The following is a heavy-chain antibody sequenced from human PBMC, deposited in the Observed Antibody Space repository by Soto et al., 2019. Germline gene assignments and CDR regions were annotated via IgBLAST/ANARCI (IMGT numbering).Heavy chain of an antibody. Sequence: QVRLVQSGSEVKKPWASVKVSCKASGYTFTSYGISWVLQAPGQGLEWMGWSINYNFKTNYAQKFQGRVTMTTDTSTSTAYMELRRLRSDDTAVYYCATRFCSTRSCQLEYWRQGSLVTVSS. D-gene: IGHD2-2*01. CDR1: GYTFTSYG. CDR3: ATRFCSTRSCQLEY. CDR2: SINYNFKT. J-gene: IGHJ4*02. V-gene: IGHV1-18*01.